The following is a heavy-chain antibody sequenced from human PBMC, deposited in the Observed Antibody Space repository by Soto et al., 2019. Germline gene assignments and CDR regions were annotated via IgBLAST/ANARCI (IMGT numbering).Heavy chain of an antibody. Sequence: EVQLVESGGGLIQPGGSLRLSCAASGFTVSSNYMSWVRQAPGKGLEWVSVIYSGGSTYYADSVKGRFTISRDNSKNTLYLQMNSLRAEDTAVYYGARDLAVAGLHFDYWGQVTLVTVSS. CDR2: IYSGGST. CDR3: ARDLAVAGLHFDY. J-gene: IGHJ4*02. D-gene: IGHD6-19*01. CDR1: GFTVSSNY. V-gene: IGHV3-53*01.